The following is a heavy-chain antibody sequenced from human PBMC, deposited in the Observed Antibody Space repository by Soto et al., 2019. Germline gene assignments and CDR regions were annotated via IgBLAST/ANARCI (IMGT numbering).Heavy chain of an antibody. V-gene: IGHV3-23*01. CDR1: GFNVGAFA. D-gene: IGHD1-20*01. Sequence: GGSLRLSCAASGFNVGAFAVNWVRQAPGKGLEWVSGISVSDAFIYYADSVRGRFSISRDASENILYLQMNSLRVDDTALYYCTRETVAGITGLDYWGPGTLVTAPQ. J-gene: IGHJ4*02. CDR3: TRETVAGITGLDY. CDR2: ISVSDAFI.